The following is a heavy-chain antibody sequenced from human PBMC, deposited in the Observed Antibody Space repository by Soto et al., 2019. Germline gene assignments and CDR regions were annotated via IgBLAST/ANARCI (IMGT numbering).Heavy chain of an antibody. J-gene: IGHJ4*02. CDR3: ARGPNWGYRFDS. V-gene: IGHV1-69*06. Sequence: QVQLVQSGAEVKKPGSSVKVSCEASGGTFSGHAISWVRQAPGQGPEWMGGLIPLFGTTQHAQNFQGRLTIIADKSTSTAFMELTSLRFEDTAIYYCARGPNWGYRFDSWGQGTLVTVSS. CDR2: LIPLFGTT. D-gene: IGHD7-27*01. CDR1: GGTFSGHA.